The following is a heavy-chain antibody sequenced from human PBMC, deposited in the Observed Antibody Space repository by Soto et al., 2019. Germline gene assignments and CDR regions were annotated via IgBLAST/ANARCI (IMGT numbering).Heavy chain of an antibody. CDR3: AKGSYSSGWLD. J-gene: IGHJ1*01. D-gene: IGHD6-19*01. Sequence: EVQLLESGGGLVQPGGSLRLSCAASGFTFSSYAMSWVRQAPGRGLEWVSAISGNGGSTYYADSVKGRFTISRDNSKNTLYLQMNSLRAEDTAVYYCAKGSYSSGWLDWGQGTLVTVSS. CDR2: ISGNGGST. CDR1: GFTFSSYA. V-gene: IGHV3-23*01.